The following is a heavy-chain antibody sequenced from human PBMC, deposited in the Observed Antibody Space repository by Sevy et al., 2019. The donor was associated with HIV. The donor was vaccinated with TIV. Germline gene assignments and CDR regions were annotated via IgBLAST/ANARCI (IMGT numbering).Heavy chain of an antibody. CDR2: ISAYSGDT. CDR1: GYTFKTYG. CDR3: ARDKPQGVVIIPGSMWGGVDY. V-gene: IGHV1-18*01. Sequence: ASVKVSCKTFGYTFKTYGISWVRQAPGQGLEWMGWISAYSGDTKFAQKFQGRVTMTTDTSTSTAYMELSSLRSDDTAVYFCARDKPQGVVIIPGSMWGGVDYWGQGTVVTVS. D-gene: IGHD2-2*01. J-gene: IGHJ4*02.